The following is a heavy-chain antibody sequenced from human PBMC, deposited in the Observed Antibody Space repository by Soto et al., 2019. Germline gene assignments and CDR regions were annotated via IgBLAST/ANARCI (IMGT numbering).Heavy chain of an antibody. V-gene: IGHV4-39*01. Sequence: QLQLQESGPGLVKPSATLSLTCTVSGGSMSSSSYYWGWIRQPPGKGLEWIGSIYYSGSTYYNPSIKSRDTISVDTSKKQFSLKLSPVIAADTAVYYCARRGTCSGSPSCGMDVWGQGTTVTVSS. CDR3: ARRGTCSGSPSCGMDV. J-gene: IGHJ6*02. CDR2: IYYSGST. CDR1: GGSMSSSSYY. D-gene: IGHD3-10*02.